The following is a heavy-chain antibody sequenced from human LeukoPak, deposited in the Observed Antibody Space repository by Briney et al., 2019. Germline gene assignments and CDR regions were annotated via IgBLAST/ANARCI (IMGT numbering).Heavy chain of an antibody. CDR3: ARGSSLYYYYMDV. CDR1: GGSISSYY. CDR2: ISYSGST. J-gene: IGHJ6*03. Sequence: PSETLSLTCTVSGGSISSYYWSWIRQPPGKGLEGIGYISYSGSTNYNPSLKSRVTISVDTSKNQFSLKMSSVTAADTAVYYCARGSSLYYYYMDVWGKGTTVTVSS. V-gene: IGHV4-59*01.